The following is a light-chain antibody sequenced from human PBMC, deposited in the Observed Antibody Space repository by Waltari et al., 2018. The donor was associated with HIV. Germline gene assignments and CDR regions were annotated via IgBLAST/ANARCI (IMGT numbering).Light chain of an antibody. CDR2: SND. V-gene: IGLV1-44*01. J-gene: IGLJ3*02. Sequence: QSVLTQPPSASGNPGQRVTISCSGSISDIGSNTVNWYQQLPGTAPKLLIYSNDQRPSGVPDRFSGSKSGTSAALAISGRRSEDEADYYCATWDDSLDGPMFGGGTKLTVL. CDR3: ATWDDSLDGPM. CDR1: ISDIGSNT.